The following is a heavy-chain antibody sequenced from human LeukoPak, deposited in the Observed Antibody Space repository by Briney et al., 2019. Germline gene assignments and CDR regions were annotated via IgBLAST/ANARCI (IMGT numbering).Heavy chain of an antibody. CDR3: AKDRGTTVTPGWFDP. V-gene: IGHV3-23*01. CDR1: GFTFSSYA. Sequence: SGGSLRLSCAASGFTFSSYAMSWVRQAPGKGLEWVSAISGSGGSTYYADSVKGRFTISRDNSKNTLYLQMNSLRAEDTAVYYCAKDRGTTVTPGWFDPWGQGTLVTVSS. D-gene: IGHD4-11*01. J-gene: IGHJ5*02. CDR2: ISGSGGST.